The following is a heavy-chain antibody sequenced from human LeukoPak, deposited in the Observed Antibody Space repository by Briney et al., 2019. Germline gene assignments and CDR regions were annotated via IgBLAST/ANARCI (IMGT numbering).Heavy chain of an antibody. D-gene: IGHD2-2*01. V-gene: IGHV3-30*02. CDR3: AKERYCSSTSCYVMDY. Sequence: GGSLRLSCAASGFTFSSYGMHWVRQAPGKGLEWVAFIRYDGSNKYYADSVKGRFTISRDNSKNTLYLQMNSLRAEDTAVYYCAKERYCSSTSCYVMDYWGQGTLVTVPS. CDR1: GFTFSSYG. J-gene: IGHJ4*02. CDR2: IRYDGSNK.